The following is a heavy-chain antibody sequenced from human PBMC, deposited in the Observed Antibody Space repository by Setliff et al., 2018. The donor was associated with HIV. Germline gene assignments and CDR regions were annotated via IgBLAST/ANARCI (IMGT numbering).Heavy chain of an antibody. CDR1: GYIFIRYY. J-gene: IGHJ6*02. CDR2: INPHTGVT. D-gene: IGHD3-3*01. Sequence: ASVKVSCKTSGYIFIRYYIFWVRQAPGQGLEWMGNINPHTGVTRYAEKFQGRVTMTRDTSISTIYTELSRLRSDDTAVYYCARDVRDGFEEWFSTLDDGMDVWGQGTTVTVSS. V-gene: IGHV1-2*02. CDR3: ARDVRDGFEEWFSTLDDGMDV.